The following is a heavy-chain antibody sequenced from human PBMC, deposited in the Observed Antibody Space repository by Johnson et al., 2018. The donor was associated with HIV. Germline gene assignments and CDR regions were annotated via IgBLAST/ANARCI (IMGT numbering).Heavy chain of an antibody. CDR2: ISYDASTK. Sequence: QMLLLESGGGVVQPGRSLRLSCAASRFTFSSFAMHWVRQAPGKGLEWVAVISYDASTKYYADSAKGRFTISSDNSKNTLYLQMNSLRAEDTAVYYCARDPFRDAFDIWGQGTMVTVSS. CDR3: ARDPFRDAFDI. CDR1: RFTFSSFA. J-gene: IGHJ3*02. V-gene: IGHV3-30*04.